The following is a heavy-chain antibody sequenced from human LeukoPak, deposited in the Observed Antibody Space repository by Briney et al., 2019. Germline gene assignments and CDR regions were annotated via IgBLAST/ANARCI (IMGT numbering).Heavy chain of an antibody. J-gene: IGHJ3*02. CDR3: ARVGAMDAFDI. CDR2: IYRRGST. Sequence: PSETLSLTCTVSGYSISSGYYWGWIRQPPGKGLEWIGSIYRRGSTYYNLSLRSRVTISVDTSKNQFALKLSSGTAADTAVYYCARVGAMDAFDIWGQGTMVTVSS. D-gene: IGHD1-26*01. V-gene: IGHV4-38-2*02. CDR1: GYSISSGYY.